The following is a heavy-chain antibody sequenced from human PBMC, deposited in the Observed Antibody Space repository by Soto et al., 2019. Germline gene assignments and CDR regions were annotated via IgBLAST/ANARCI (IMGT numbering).Heavy chain of an antibody. CDR3: ARRRGSCDS. Sequence: QVQLQESGPGLVKPSQNLSLTCTVSGYFISSGVYDWSWIRQHPGKGLEWIGYIYYSGSTYYHPSLKSRVTISVDTSKNQVSLQLSSVTAADPAVYYWARRRGSCDSWGQGTLVTVSS. V-gene: IGHV4-31*03. D-gene: IGHD3-10*01. CDR2: IYYSGST. J-gene: IGHJ4*02. CDR1: GYFISSGVYD.